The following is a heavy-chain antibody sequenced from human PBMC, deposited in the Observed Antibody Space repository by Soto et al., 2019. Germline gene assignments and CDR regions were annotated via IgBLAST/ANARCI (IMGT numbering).Heavy chain of an antibody. J-gene: IGHJ6*03. Sequence: QVQLVQSGAEVKKPGASVKVSCKASGYSFTSYDMNWVRQFPGQGPEWMGWMNPNSADTGYAQKFQGRMTMSRDMSTRTMYMELSGLTAEGTAVYYCARGGFLVPHMDVWGRGTTVTVSS. V-gene: IGHV1-8*01. CDR1: GYSFTSYD. CDR3: ARGGFLVPHMDV. CDR2: MNPNSADT. D-gene: IGHD6-6*01.